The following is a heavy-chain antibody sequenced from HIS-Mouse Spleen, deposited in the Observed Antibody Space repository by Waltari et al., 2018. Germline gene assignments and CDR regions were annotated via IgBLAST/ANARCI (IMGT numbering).Heavy chain of an antibody. V-gene: IGHV1-8*01. J-gene: IGHJ4*02. CDR3: ARGHDYSNYFDY. Sequence: QVQLVQSGAEVKKPGASVTVSCKASGYTFTSYDINWVRQATGQGLEWMGWMNPNSGNTGYAQKFQGRVTMTRNTSISTAYMELSSLRSEDIAVYYCARGHDYSNYFDYWGQGTLVTVSS. CDR2: MNPNSGNT. D-gene: IGHD4-4*01. CDR1: GYTFTSYD.